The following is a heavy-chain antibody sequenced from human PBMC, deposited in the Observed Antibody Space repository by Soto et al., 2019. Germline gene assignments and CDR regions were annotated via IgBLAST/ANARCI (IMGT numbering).Heavy chain of an antibody. CDR2: INHSRST. CDR1: GRSFSGYY. CDR3: ARCSGVVNYYYYGMDV. V-gene: IGHV4-34*01. D-gene: IGHD3-3*01. Sequence: SETLSLTCAVDGRSFSGYYWIWIRQPPGKGLEGIGEINHSRSTNYNSSLKSPVTISVDTSKNQFSLKLSSVTAADTAVYYCARCSGVVNYYYYGMDVWGQGTTVTVSS. J-gene: IGHJ6*02.